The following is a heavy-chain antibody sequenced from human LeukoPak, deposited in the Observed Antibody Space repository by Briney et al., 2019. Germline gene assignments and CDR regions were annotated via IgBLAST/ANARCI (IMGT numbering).Heavy chain of an antibody. J-gene: IGHJ6*03. Sequence: SVKVSCKASGGTFSTYAISWVRQAPGQGLEWMGGIIPMFGTANYAQKFQGRVTIIADESTNTAHMELSSLRSEDTAVYYCARDPCSTSCYRGGYYYYYMDVWGKGTTVTVSS. CDR3: ARDPCSTSCYRGGYYYYYMDV. CDR2: IIPMFGTA. D-gene: IGHD2-2*02. V-gene: IGHV1-69*13. CDR1: GGTFSTYA.